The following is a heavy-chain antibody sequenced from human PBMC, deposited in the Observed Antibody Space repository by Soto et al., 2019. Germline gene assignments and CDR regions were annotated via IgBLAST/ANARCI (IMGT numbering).Heavy chain of an antibody. J-gene: IGHJ4*02. V-gene: IGHV3-23*01. CDR2: ISGSGGST. Sequence: GGSLRLSCAASGFTFSSYAMSWVRQAPGKGLEWVSAISGSGGSTYYADSVKGRFTISRDNSKNTLYLQMNSLRAEDTAVYYCAKDTEYDFWSGYYYYWGQGTLVTVSS. CDR1: GFTFSSYA. D-gene: IGHD3-3*01. CDR3: AKDTEYDFWSGYYYY.